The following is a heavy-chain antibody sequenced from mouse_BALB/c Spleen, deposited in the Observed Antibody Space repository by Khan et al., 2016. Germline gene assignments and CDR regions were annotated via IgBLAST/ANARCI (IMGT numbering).Heavy chain of an antibody. CDR3: SSDYDGFAY. J-gene: IGHJ3*01. D-gene: IGHD2-12*01. CDR1: GFSLTGYG. CDR2: IWGDGRT. Sequence: QVQLKESGPGLVAPSQSLSITCTVSGFSLTGYGVNWVRQPPGKGLEWLGKIWGDGRTDYNSALKSRVSISKENSKSQVFLKMNSLQTDDTANYDCSSDYDGFAYWGQGTLVIVSA. V-gene: IGHV2-6-7*01.